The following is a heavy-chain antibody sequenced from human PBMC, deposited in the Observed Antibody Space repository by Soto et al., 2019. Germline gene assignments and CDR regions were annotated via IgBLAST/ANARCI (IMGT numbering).Heavy chain of an antibody. CDR1: GFTFSSYG. CDR2: ISYDGSNK. V-gene: IGHV3-30*18. J-gene: IGHJ4*02. Sequence: GGSLRLSCAASGFTFSSYGMHWVRQAPGKGLEWVAVISYDGSNKYYADSVKGRFTISRDNSKNTLYLQMNSLGAEDTAVYYCAKDGDIVVVPAAYYFDYWGQGTLVTVSS. D-gene: IGHD2-2*01. CDR3: AKDGDIVVVPAAYYFDY.